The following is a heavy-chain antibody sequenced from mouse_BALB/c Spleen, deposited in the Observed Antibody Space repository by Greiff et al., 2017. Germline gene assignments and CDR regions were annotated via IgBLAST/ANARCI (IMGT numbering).Heavy chain of an antibody. J-gene: IGHJ4*01. V-gene: IGHV1S81*02. CDR3: TTGYRSYAMYYWGPHAMDY. D-gene: IGHD3-2*02. CDR2: IKHSNGGT. Sequence: QVQLQQPGAELVKPGASVKLSCKASGYTFTSYYMYWVKQRPGQGLEWIGGIKHSNGGTNFNEKFKSKATQTVDKSSSTAYMQLSSLTSEDSAVYYCTTGYRSYAMYYWGPHAMDYWGQGTSVTVSS. CDR1: GYTFTSYY.